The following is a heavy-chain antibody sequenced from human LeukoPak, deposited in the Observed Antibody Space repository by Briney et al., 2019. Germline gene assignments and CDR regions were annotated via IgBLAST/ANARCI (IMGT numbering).Heavy chain of an antibody. CDR1: GDSISSYY. D-gene: IGHD3-10*01. CDR3: VREWSSFDY. V-gene: IGHV4-59*01. CDR2: IHYSGST. J-gene: IGHJ4*02. Sequence: PSETLSLTCTVSGDSISSYYWSWIRQPPGKGLEWIGYIHYSGSTSYNPSLKSRVTISVDTSKNQFSLKLASLTAADTAVYYCVREWSSFDYWGQGTLVTVSS.